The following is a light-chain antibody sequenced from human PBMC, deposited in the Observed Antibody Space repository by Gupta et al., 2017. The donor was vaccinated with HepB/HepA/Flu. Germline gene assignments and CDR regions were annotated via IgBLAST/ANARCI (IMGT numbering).Light chain of an antibody. Sequence: QSVLTQPPSISAAPGQKVTISCSGSNSNVGLNYVSWYQQVPGAAPKLLIYDDNKRPSGISDRFSASKSGTSATLGITGLQTGDEADYYCGTWHSTLSVRVFGGGTKLTVL. CDR3: GTWHSTLSVRV. J-gene: IGLJ3*02. CDR1: NSNVGLNY. CDR2: DDN. V-gene: IGLV1-51*01.